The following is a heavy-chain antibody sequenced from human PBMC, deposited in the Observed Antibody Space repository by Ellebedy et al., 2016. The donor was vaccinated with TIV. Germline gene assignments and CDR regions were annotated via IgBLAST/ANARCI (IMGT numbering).Heavy chain of an antibody. CDR2: MSGNGYVI. Sequence: GESLKISCVASGFTFSSYAMNWVRQAPGKGLEWVSEMSGNGYVIKYADSAKGRFTSSRDNSKSTLYLHMSSLRTEDTAVYYCAKAGYGSGNFYTQNFDSWGQGTLVTVSA. D-gene: IGHD3-10*01. J-gene: IGHJ4*02. CDR3: AKAGYGSGNFYTQNFDS. CDR1: GFTFSSYA. V-gene: IGHV3-23*01.